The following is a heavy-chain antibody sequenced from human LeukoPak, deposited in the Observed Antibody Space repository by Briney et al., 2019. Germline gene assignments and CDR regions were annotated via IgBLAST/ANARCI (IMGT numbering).Heavy chain of an antibody. V-gene: IGHV3-21*01. CDR1: GFTFSSYS. CDR2: ISSSSSYI. Sequence: GGSLRLSCAASGFTFSSYSMNWVRQAPGKGLEWVSSISSSSSYIYYADSVKGRFTISRDNAKNSLYLQMNSLRAEDTAVYYCAREGRRYSYGYVLDYWGQGTLVTVSS. CDR3: AREGRRYSYGYVLDY. D-gene: IGHD5-18*01. J-gene: IGHJ4*02.